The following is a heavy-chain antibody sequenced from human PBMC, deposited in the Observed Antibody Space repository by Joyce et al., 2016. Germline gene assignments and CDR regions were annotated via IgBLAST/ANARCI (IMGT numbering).Heavy chain of an antibody. Sequence: QVQLVQSGAEVKKPESSVKVSCKVSGGPFRNSALAWVRQAPGQGLEWIGGIIPLLDRADYAQKLQDRLTIVADESTSTVHMELRSLRFEDTAVYYCARVDGDYEGYFEFWGQGTLVTVSS. CDR2: IIPLLDRA. J-gene: IGHJ4*02. D-gene: IGHD4-17*01. CDR3: ARVDGDYEGYFEF. CDR1: GGPFRNSA. V-gene: IGHV1-69*11.